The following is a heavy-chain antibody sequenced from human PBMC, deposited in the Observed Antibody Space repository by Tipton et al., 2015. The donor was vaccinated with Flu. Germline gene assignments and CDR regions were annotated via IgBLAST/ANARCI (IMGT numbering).Heavy chain of an antibody. CDR1: GGSISSGSYY. J-gene: IGHJ3*02. V-gene: IGHV4-61*02. CDR2: VYPSGSA. Sequence: TLSLTCTVSGGSISSGSYYWSWIRQPAGKGLEWIGRVYPSGSANYNPSLKSRVTMSVDTSKNQFSLQLSSVTAADTAVYYCARGRGIIGDAFDIWGQGTMVPVSS. D-gene: IGHD1-14*01. CDR3: ARGRGIIGDAFDI.